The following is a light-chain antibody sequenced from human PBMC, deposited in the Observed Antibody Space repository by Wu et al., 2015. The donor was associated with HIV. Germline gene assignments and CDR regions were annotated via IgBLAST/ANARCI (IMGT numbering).Light chain of an antibody. V-gene: IGKV3-11*01. J-gene: IGKJ5*01. CDR2: AAS. CDR1: QSISKY. CDR3: QQRSTWPRIT. Sequence: EIVLTQSPATLSLSPGERVTLSCRASQSISKYLAWYQHKGGQAPRLLIYAASKRATGIPARFSGSGSGTDFTLSISTLEAEDFAVYYCQQRSTWPRITFGQGTRLEIK.